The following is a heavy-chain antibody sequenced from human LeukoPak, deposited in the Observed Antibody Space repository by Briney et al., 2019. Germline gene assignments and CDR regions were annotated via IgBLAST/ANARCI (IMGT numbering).Heavy chain of an antibody. CDR2: IYTSGST. CDR1: GGSISGGSYY. V-gene: IGHV4-61*02. CDR3: ARSGMAGPLDY. J-gene: IGHJ4*02. Sequence: SETLSLTCTVSGGSISGGSYYWSWIRQPAGKGLEWIGRIYTSGSTNYNPSLKSRVTISVDTSRNQFSLKLSSVTAADTAVYYCARSGMAGPLDYWGQGTLVTVSS. D-gene: IGHD3-10*01.